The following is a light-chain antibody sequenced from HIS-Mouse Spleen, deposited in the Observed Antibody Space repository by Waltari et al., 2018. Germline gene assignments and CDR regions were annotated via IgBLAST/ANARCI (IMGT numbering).Light chain of an antibody. Sequence: EIVLTQSPGPLALSPGERATLSCRASQSVSSSYLAWYQQNPGQPPRLLIYGASSRATGIPDRFSGSGSGTDFTLTISRLEPEDFAVYYCQQYGSSPPWTFGQGTKVEIK. V-gene: IGKV3-20*01. CDR1: QSVSSSY. CDR2: GAS. CDR3: QQYGSSPPWT. J-gene: IGKJ1*01.